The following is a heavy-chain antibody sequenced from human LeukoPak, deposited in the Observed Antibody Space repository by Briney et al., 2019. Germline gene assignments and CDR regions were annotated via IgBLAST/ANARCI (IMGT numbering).Heavy chain of an antibody. CDR2: ISYDGSNK. D-gene: IGHD3-10*01. V-gene: IGHV3-30*18. J-gene: IGHJ4*02. Sequence: GGSLRLSCAASGFTFSSYGMHWVRQAPGKGLEWVAVISYDGSNKYYADSVKGRFTISRDNSENTLYLQMNSLRAEDTAVYYCAKASRAGDDTFDYWGQGTLVTVSS. CDR3: AKASRAGDDTFDY. CDR1: GFTFSSYG.